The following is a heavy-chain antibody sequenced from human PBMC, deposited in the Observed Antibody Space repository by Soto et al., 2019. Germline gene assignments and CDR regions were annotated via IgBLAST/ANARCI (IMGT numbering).Heavy chain of an antibody. CDR1: GGTFSSYT. CDR3: ARRKGDCSSTSCYALDY. J-gene: IGHJ4*02. V-gene: IGHV1-69*02. CDR2: IIPILGIA. D-gene: IGHD2-2*01. Sequence: QVQLVQSGAEVKKPGSSVKVSCKASGGTFSSYTISWVRQAPGQGLEWMGRIIPILGIANYAQKFQGRVTITADKSTSTAYRELSSLRSEDTAVYYCARRKGDCSSTSCYALDYWGQGTLVTVSS.